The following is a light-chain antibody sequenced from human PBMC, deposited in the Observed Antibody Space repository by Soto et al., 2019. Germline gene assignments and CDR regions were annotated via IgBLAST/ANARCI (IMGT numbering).Light chain of an antibody. Sequence: QSVLTQPPSASGTPGQRVSISCSGSSSNLGSNSVNWYQHLPGTAPKLLISSNNQRPSGVPDRFSGSKSSTSASLAISGLQSEDEADYYCAVWDDRLNGPVFGGGTKLTVL. J-gene: IGLJ3*02. CDR2: SNN. CDR3: AVWDDRLNGPV. V-gene: IGLV1-44*01. CDR1: SSNLGSNS.